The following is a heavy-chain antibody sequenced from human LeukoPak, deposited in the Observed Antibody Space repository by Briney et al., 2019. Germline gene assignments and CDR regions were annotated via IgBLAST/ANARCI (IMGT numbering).Heavy chain of an antibody. J-gene: IGHJ4*02. CDR1: DGSISSSSYY. CDR3: ARVSGSYFDFDY. V-gene: IGHV4-39*01. D-gene: IGHD1-26*01. CDR2: IYYSGST. Sequence: SETLSLTCTVSDGSISSSSYYWGWIRQPPGKGLEWIGSIYYSGSTYYNPSLKSRVTISVDTSKNQFSLKLSSVTAADTAVYYCARVSGSYFDFDYWGQGTLVTVSS.